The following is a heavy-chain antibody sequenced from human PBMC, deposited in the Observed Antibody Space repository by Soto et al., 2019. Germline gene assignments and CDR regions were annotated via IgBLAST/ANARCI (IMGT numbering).Heavy chain of an antibody. CDR2: IYYSGST. J-gene: IGHJ6*02. CDR3: ARDRVVPAAMVFYGMDV. CDR1: GGSISSGGYY. D-gene: IGHD2-2*01. V-gene: IGHV4-31*03. Sequence: TLSLTCTVSGGSISSGGYYWSWIRQHPGKGLEWIGYIYYSGSTYYNPSLKSRVTISVDTSKNQFSLKLSSVTAADTAVYYCARDRVVPAAMVFYGMDVWGQGTTVTVSS.